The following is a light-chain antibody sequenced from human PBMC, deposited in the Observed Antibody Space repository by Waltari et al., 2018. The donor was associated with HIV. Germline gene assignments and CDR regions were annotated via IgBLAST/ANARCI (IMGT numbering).Light chain of an antibody. V-gene: IGLV1-47*01. J-gene: IGLJ1*01. CDR1: SSNIGNDN. Sequence: QSVLTQPPSASGTPGQRVTISCSGSSSNIGNDNVYWYQQLPGTAPKLLIYKNYQRPSAVPDRCAGSKSGTSASLAISGLRSEDEADYYCVGWDASLSAYVFGTGTKVTIL. CDR3: VGWDASLSAYV. CDR2: KNY.